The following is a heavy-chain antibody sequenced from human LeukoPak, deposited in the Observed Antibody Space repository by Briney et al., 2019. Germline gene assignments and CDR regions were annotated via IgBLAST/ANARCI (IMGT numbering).Heavy chain of an antibody. V-gene: IGHV1-69*13. J-gene: IGHJ4*02. CDR2: IIPIFGTA. CDR1: EGTFSSYA. CDR3: AREGSVDWLGRRPLYFDY. D-gene: IGHD3-9*01. Sequence: SVKVSCKASEGTFSSYAISWVRQAPGQGLEWMGGIIPIFGTANYAQKFQGRVTITADESTSTAYMELSSLRSEDTAVYYCAREGSVDWLGRRPLYFDYWGQGTLVTVSS.